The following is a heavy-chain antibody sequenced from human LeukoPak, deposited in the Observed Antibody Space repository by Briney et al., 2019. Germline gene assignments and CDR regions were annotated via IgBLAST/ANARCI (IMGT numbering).Heavy chain of an antibody. CDR2: ISGSDDNT. CDR1: GFTFSSYA. D-gene: IGHD3-22*01. CDR3: AKGSYYDSSGSFYFDY. V-gene: IGHV3-23*01. Sequence: GGSLRLSCAASGFTFSSYAMSWVRQAPGKGLEWVSGISGSDDNTYYADSVKGRFTISRDNSKNTLYVQVNSLGTEDTAAYYCAKGSYYDSSGSFYFDYWGQGTLVTVSS. J-gene: IGHJ4*02.